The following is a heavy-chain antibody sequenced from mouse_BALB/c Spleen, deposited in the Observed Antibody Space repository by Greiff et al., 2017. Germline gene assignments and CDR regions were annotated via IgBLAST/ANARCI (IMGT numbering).Heavy chain of an antibody. CDR3: ARDGYYEYFDV. Sequence: VKLQESGPGLVAPSQSLSITCTVSGFSLTGYGVNWVRQPPGKGLEWLGMIWGDGSTDYNSALKSRLSINKDNSKNQVFLKMNSLQTDDTARYYCARDGYYEYFDVWGAGTTVTVSS. CDR1: GFSLTGYG. J-gene: IGHJ1*01. V-gene: IGHV2-6-7*01. D-gene: IGHD2-3*01. CDR2: IWGDGST.